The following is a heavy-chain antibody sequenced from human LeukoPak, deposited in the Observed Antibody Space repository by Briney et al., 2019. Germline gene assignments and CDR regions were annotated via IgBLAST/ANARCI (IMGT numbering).Heavy chain of an antibody. J-gene: IGHJ5*02. CDR1: GGSISSSSFY. Sequence: SETLSLTCIVSGGSISSSSFYWGWIRQPPGKGLECIGVIYYSGSAYYNPSLKSRVTISVDTSKNQFYLKLSSVTAADTAVYYCARSAVASLPFDPWGQGTLVTVSS. CDR3: ARSAVASLPFDP. D-gene: IGHD6-19*01. V-gene: IGHV4-39*01. CDR2: IYYSGSA.